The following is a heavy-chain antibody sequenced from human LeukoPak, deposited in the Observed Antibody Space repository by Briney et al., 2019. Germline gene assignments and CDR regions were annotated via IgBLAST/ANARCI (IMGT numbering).Heavy chain of an antibody. CDR3: ARGALRPVDY. D-gene: IGHD5-12*01. CDR2: INEHGSEK. Sequence: GGSLRLSCAASGLTFSTYWMSWVRQAPGKGLECVGIINEHGSEKYYVDSVKGRFTISRDNAKNSLYLQINSLRAEDTAVYYGARGALRPVDYWGQGTLLTVSS. J-gene: IGHJ4*02. V-gene: IGHV3-7*03. CDR1: GLTFSTYW.